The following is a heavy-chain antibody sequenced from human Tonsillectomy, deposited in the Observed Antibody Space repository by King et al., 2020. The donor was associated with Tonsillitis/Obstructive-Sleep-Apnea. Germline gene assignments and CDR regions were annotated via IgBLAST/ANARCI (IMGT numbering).Heavy chain of an antibody. CDR3: AREGTTYRDFDC. D-gene: IGHD1-14*01. V-gene: IGHV1-2*04. J-gene: IGHJ4*02. Sequence: AQLVQSGAEVKKPGASVKVSCKASEYTFTGYYIHWVRQAPGQGLEWMGWINPNSGDTNYAQKFQGWVTMTRDTSISTAYMELNRLKSDDTAVYYCAREGTTYRDFDCWGQGTLVTVSS. CDR1: EYTFTGYY. CDR2: INPNSGDT.